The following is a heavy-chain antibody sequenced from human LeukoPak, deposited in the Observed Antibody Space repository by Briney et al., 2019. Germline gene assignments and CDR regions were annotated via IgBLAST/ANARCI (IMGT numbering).Heavy chain of an antibody. CDR1: GFTFSSYS. Sequence: GGSLRLSCAASGFTFSSYSMSWVRQAPGKGLEWVSSISSSSSYIYYADSVKGRFTISRDNAKNSLYLQMNSLRAEDTAVYYCGIITIGDVVVEEHVWGKGTTVSVSS. D-gene: IGHD2-2*01. CDR3: GIITIGDVVVEEHV. CDR2: ISSSSSYI. V-gene: IGHV3-21*01. J-gene: IGHJ6*04.